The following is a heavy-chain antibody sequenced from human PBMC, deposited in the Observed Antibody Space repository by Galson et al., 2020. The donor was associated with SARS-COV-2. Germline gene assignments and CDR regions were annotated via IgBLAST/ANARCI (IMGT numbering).Heavy chain of an antibody. CDR2: ISYEGSKK. J-gene: IGHJ3*01. CDR3: AKTNVIFWFGQFRNDAFDL. V-gene: IGHV3-30*18. Sequence: TGGSLRPSCAASGLTFNNFALHWARQAPGKGLEWLAVISYEGSKKNVEDSVGDRFTISRDSSKTTLYLQMNSLRPEDTAVYYCAKTNVIFWFGQFRNDAFDLWGRGTMVTVSP. CDR1: GLTFNNFA. D-gene: IGHD3-10*01.